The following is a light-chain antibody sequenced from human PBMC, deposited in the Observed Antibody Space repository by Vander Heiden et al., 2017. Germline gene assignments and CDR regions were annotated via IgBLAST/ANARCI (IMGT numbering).Light chain of an antibody. CDR3: QTWGTDMV. Sequence: QLVLTQSPSASASLGASVKLTCTLSSGHSSYAIAWHQQQPEKGPRYLMKLDSDGSHSKGDGIPDRFSGSSSGFERYLTISSLQSEDEADYYCQTWGTDMVFGGGTKLTVL. V-gene: IGLV4-69*01. CDR2: LDSDGSH. J-gene: IGLJ3*02. CDR1: SGHSSYA.